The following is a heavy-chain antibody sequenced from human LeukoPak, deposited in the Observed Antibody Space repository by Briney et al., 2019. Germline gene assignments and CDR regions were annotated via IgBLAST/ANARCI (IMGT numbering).Heavy chain of an antibody. D-gene: IGHD6-13*01. V-gene: IGHV4-59*01. CDR2: IYYSGST. CDR3: ARDGRIADSIYYYYYGMDD. Sequence: SETLSLTCTVSGGSISSYYWSWIRQPPGKGLEWIGYIYYSGSTNYNPSLKSRVTISVDTSKNQFSLKLSSVTAADTAVYYCARDGRIADSIYYYYYGMDDWGQGTTVTVSS. J-gene: IGHJ6*02. CDR1: GGSISSYY.